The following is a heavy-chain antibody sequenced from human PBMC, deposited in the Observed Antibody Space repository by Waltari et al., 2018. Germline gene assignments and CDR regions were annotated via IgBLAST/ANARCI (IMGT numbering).Heavy chain of an antibody. V-gene: IGHV3-74*01. CDR2: ISPDGRTT. J-gene: IGHJ4*02. Sequence: EVHLVESGGDLVQPGGSLRLSCAGSGLTFSGYWMHWVRQVPGKGLVWVSRISPDGRTTFYADSVKGRFAISRDNAKNALYLHMNSLRAEDTAVYYCVRDRHSWDWGQGTLVTVSS. CDR1: GLTFSGYW. CDR3: VRDRHSWD.